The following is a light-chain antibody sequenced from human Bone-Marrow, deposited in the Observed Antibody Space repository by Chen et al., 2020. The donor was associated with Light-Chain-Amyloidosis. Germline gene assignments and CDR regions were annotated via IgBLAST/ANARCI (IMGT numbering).Light chain of an antibody. CDR3: YSATDNNLGV. Sequence: SYELTQPSSLSVSPGQTARITCSGDILTKKYSRWFQQKPGQAPRLIIFYDNERPSGIPERFSASTSGTTVTLTISGAQVEDEADYYCYSATDNNLGVFGTGTKVTVL. CDR1: ILTKKY. J-gene: IGLJ1*01. V-gene: IGLV3-27*01. CDR2: YDN.